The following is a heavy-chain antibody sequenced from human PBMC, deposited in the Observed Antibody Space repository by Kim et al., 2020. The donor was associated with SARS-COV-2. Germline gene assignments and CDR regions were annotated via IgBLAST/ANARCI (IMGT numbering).Heavy chain of an antibody. V-gene: IGHV4-39*01. CDR2: IYYSGST. J-gene: IGHJ4*01. D-gene: IGHD3-3*01. CDR1: GGSISSSSYY. Sequence: SENLSLTCTVSGGSISSSSYYWGWIRQPPGKGLEWIGSIYYSGSTYYNPSLKSRVTISVDTSKNQFSLKLSSVTAADTAVYYCARHVDTIFGVVPDYWG. CDR3: ARHVDTIFGVVPDY.